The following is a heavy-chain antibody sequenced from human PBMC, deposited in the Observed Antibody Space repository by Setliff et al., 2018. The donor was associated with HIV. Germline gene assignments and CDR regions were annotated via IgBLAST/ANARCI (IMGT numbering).Heavy chain of an antibody. D-gene: IGHD6-13*01. CDR2: VYWDDHK. J-gene: IGHJ4*02. Sequence: SGPTLVNPAQTLTLTCSFSGFTLITSDEGVAWIRQPPGKALEWLALVYWDDHKHYSPSLKSRLTITKDTSRHQVVLTMTNMDPVDTATYYCAHCDYSSRRRLYWGQETLVTVSS. CDR1: GFTLITSDEG. CDR3: AHCDYSSRRRLY. V-gene: IGHV2-5*02.